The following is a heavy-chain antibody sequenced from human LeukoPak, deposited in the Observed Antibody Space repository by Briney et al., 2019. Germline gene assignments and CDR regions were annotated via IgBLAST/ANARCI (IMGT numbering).Heavy chain of an antibody. CDR3: ARAAAVHNWFDP. CDR1: GFTFSSYS. J-gene: IGHJ5*02. D-gene: IGHD2-15*01. V-gene: IGHV3-21*01. Sequence: GGSLRLSCAASGFTFSSYSMSWVRQAPGKGLEWVSSISSSSTYIYYADSVKGRFTISRDNAKNSLYLQMNSLRAEDTAVYYCARAAAVHNWFDPWGQGTLVTVSS. CDR2: ISSSSTYI.